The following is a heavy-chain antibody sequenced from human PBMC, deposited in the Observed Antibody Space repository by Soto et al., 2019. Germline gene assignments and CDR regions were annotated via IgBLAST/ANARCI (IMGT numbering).Heavy chain of an antibody. D-gene: IGHD3-3*01. CDR2: INHSGST. V-gene: IGHV4-34*01. CDR1: GGSFSGYY. J-gene: IGHJ4*02. Sequence: PSETLSLTCAVYGGSFSGYYWSWIRQPPGKGLEWIGEINHSGSTNYNPSLKSRVTISVDTSKNQFSLKLSSVTAADTAVYYCARGRRGFLEWLLRNYFDYWGQGTLVTVSS. CDR3: ARGRRGFLEWLLRNYFDY.